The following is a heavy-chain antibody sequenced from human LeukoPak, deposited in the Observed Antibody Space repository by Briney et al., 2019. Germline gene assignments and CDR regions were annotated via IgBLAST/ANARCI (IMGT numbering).Heavy chain of an antibody. CDR1: GYIFTGYY. J-gene: IGHJ4*02. CDR3: ARDMGSYSPDDY. CDR2: INPNSGGT. V-gene: IGHV1-2*02. Sequence: ASVKVSCKASGYIFTGYYMHWVRQAPGQGLEWMGWINPNSGGTNYAQKFQGRVTMTRDTSISTAYMELSRLRSDDTAVYYCARDMGSYSPDDYWGQGTLVTVSS. D-gene: IGHD1-26*01.